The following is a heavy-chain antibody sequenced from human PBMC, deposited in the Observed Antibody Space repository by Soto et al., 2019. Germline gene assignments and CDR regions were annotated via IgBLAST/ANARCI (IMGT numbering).Heavy chain of an antibody. CDR2: IYYSGST. J-gene: IGHJ3*02. CDR3: ARVAPITMVRGVIKHAFDI. Sequence: ETLSLTCTVSGGSISSYYWSWIRQPPGKGLEWIGYIYYSGSTNYNPSLKSRVTISVDTSKNQFSLKLSSVTAADTAVYYCARVAPITMVRGVIKHAFDIWGQGTMVTVS. CDR1: GGSISSYY. D-gene: IGHD3-10*01. V-gene: IGHV4-59*01.